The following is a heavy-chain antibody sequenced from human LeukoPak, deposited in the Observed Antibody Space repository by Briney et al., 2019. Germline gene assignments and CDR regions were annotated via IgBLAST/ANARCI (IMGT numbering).Heavy chain of an antibody. Sequence: SETLSLTCTVSAGSISSYYWSWVRQPPGKGLEWIGYIYYTGSANYNPSLKSRVTISVDTSKNQFSLKLTSVTAADTAVYYCARRSISGSRDQFDIWGLGTMVTVSS. J-gene: IGHJ3*02. CDR1: AGSISSYY. V-gene: IGHV4-59*08. CDR2: IYYTGSA. CDR3: ARRSISGSRDQFDI. D-gene: IGHD3-10*01.